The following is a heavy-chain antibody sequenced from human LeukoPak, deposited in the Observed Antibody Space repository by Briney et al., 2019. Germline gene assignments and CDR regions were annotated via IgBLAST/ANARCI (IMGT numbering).Heavy chain of an antibody. CDR3: ARAPWIQPWFAPGPYTWFDP. D-gene: IGHD5-18*01. Sequence: SGGSLRLSCAASGFTFSDYYMSWIRQAPGKGLEWVAYISSSGSTIYYADSVKGRFTISRDNAKNSLYLQRNSLRAEDTAVSDWARAPWIQPWFAPGPYTWFDPWGQGTLVTVSS. J-gene: IGHJ5*02. CDR1: GFTFSDYY. V-gene: IGHV3-11*01. CDR2: ISSSGSTI.